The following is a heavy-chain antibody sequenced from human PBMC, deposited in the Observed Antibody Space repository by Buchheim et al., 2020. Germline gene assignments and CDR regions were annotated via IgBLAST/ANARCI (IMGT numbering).Heavy chain of an antibody. D-gene: IGHD6-19*01. CDR3: ASGQLGGSGWKVEYFQH. CDR2: IYYSGST. V-gene: IGHV4-39*01. Sequence: QLQLQESGPGLVKPSETLSLTCTVSGGSISSSSYYWGWIRQPPGKGLEWIGSIYYSGSTYYNPSLKSRVTISVDTSKNQFSLKLSSVTAADTAVYYCASGQLGGSGWKVEYFQHWGQGTL. J-gene: IGHJ1*01. CDR1: GGSISSSSYY.